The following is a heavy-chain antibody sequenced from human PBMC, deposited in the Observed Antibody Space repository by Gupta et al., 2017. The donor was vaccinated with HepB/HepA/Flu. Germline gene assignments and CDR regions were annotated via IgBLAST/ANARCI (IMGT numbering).Heavy chain of an antibody. V-gene: IGHV1-8*01. Sequence: QVQLVQSGAEAQKPGASVQVFCQASGYTFTSCDLNWLRQAPGHGLKWMGWMNPNSGNTGYAQKFQGRVTMTRNTSISTAYMELSSLRSEDTAVYYCARDARRVYYGSGSYYNGYGMDVWGQGTTVTVAS. CDR3: ARDARRVYYGSGSYYNGYGMDV. D-gene: IGHD3-10*01. CDR1: GYTFTSCD. J-gene: IGHJ6*02. CDR2: MNPNSGNT.